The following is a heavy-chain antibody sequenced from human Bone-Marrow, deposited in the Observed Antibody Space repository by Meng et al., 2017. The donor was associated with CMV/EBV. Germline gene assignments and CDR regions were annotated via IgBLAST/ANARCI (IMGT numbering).Heavy chain of an antibody. J-gene: IGHJ3*02. V-gene: IGHV3-21*04. CDR2: ISSSSSYI. D-gene: IGHD7-27*01. CDR3: AKDEGLGAFDI. CDR1: GFTFSSYS. Sequence: GESLKISCAASGFTFSSYSMNWVRQAPGKGLEWVSSISSSSSYIYYADSVKGRFTISRDNSKNTLYLQMNSLRAEDTAVYYCAKDEGLGAFDIWGQGTMVTVSS.